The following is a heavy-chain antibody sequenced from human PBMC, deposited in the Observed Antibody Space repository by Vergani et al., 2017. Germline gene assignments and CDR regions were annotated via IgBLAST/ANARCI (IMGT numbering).Heavy chain of an antibody. CDR3: ARRIDGYTNDAFDI. V-gene: IGHV1-3*01. Sequence: QVQLVQSGAEVKKPGASVKVSCKASGYTFTSYAMHWVRQAPGQRLEWMGWINAGNGNTKYSQKCQGRVTITRDTSASTAYMELSSLRSEDTAVYYCARRIDGYTNDAFDIWGQGTMVTVSS. J-gene: IGHJ3*02. D-gene: IGHD5-24*01. CDR2: INAGNGNT. CDR1: GYTFTSYA.